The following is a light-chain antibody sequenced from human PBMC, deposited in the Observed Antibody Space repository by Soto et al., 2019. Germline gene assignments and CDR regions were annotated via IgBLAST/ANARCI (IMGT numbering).Light chain of an antibody. CDR2: GAS. V-gene: IGKV3-20*01. CDR3: QQYGSSPLT. CDR1: ESVSSN. J-gene: IGKJ4*01. Sequence: EIVMTQSPVTLSLSPGERATLSCRAGESVSSNLAWYQQKPGQAPRLLIYGASTRATGVPARFTGSGSGTDFTLTISRLEPEDFAVYYCQQYGSSPLTFGGGTKVDIK.